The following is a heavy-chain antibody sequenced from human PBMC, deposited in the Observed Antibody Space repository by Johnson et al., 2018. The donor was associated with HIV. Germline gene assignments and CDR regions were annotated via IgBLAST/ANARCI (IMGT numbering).Heavy chain of an antibody. V-gene: IGHV3-20*04. D-gene: IGHD3-10*01. Sequence: MLLVESGGSVIRPGGSLRLSCAASGFTFDDYGMSWVRQAPGKGLEWVSGLNWNGDKRGYADSVKGRFTISRDNAKNSLFLQMNGLRAEDTALYYCARDFVAFGECTAFDIWGQGTMVTVSS. CDR1: GFTFDDYG. J-gene: IGHJ3*02. CDR2: LNWNGDKR. CDR3: ARDFVAFGECTAFDI.